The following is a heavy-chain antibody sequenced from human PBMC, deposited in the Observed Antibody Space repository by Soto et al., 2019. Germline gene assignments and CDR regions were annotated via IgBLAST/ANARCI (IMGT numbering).Heavy chain of an antibody. D-gene: IGHD3-10*01. J-gene: IGHJ4*02. Sequence: QVQLQESGPGLVKPSETLSLTCTVSGGSISSYYWSWIRQPPGKGLEWIGYIYYSGSTNYNPSLKSRVTISGDTSKNQFSLKLSSVTAADTAVYYCARESGYYGSGSYYFSLDYWGQGTLVTVSS. CDR3: ARESGYYGSGSYYFSLDY. CDR1: GGSISSYY. V-gene: IGHV4-59*01. CDR2: IYYSGST.